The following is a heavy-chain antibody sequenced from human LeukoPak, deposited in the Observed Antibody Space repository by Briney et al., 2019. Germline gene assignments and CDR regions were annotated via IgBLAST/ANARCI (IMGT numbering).Heavy chain of an antibody. CDR1: EYMFRSYG. V-gene: IGHV3-23*01. D-gene: IGHD5-12*01. J-gene: IGHJ4*02. CDR3: ARDVRWLRFVFDN. CDR2: INDRGDKT. Sequence: GGSLRLSCAASEYMFRSYGMNWVRQAPGKGLEWVSVINDRGDKTWYADSVKGRFTISRDNAKNSLYLEMNSLRDEDTAVYYCARDVRWLRFVFDNWGQGTLVTVSS.